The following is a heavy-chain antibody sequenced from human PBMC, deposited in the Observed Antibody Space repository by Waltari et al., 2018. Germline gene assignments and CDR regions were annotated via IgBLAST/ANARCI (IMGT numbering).Heavy chain of an antibody. Sequence: EVQLLASGGGLVQPGASLRLSWLRPEFPLRVAAFGWVRRALGRVRQAPGKGLECVSSISGSGVSTYYADSVKGRFTISRDNSKTTLYLQMNSLRAEDTAVYYCAKHRTSGWYSALDYWGQGTLVTVSS. V-gene: IGHV3-23*01. J-gene: IGHJ4*02. CDR3: AKHRTSGWYSALDY. CDR2: ISGSGVST. CDR1: EFPLRVAA. D-gene: IGHD6-19*01.